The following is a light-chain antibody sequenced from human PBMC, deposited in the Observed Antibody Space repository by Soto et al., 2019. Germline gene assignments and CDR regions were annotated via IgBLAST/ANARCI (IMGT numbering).Light chain of an antibody. CDR3: MQATQFPHT. CDR1: QSLLDSDGDTY. CDR2: KTS. J-gene: IGKJ2*01. V-gene: IGKV2-24*01. Sequence: DIVMTQTPLSSPVTLGQPASLSCRSSQSLLDSDGDTYLSWLQQRPGQPPRLLIYKTSSRFSGVPDRFSGSGAGTEFTLKISRVEVEDVGVYYCMQATQFPHTFGQGTKLEI.